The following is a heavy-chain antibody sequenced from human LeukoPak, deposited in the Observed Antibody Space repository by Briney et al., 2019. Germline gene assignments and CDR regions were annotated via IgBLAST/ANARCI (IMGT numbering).Heavy chain of an antibody. D-gene: IGHD2-2*01. J-gene: IGHJ4*02. Sequence: SVKVSCKASGGTFDNYAVNWVRQAPGLGLEWMGRIIPMLGKTNSAQKFQDRVTFTADKSTGTAYMELTHLRPDDTAVYFCARGLFGGFAAAPFDYWGQGTLVTVSP. V-gene: IGHV1-69*04. CDR3: ARGLFGGFAAAPFDY. CDR2: IIPMLGKT. CDR1: GGTFDNYA.